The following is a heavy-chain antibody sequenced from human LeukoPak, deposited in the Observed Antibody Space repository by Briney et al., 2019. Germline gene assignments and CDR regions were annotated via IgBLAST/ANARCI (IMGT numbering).Heavy chain of an antibody. D-gene: IGHD6-13*01. CDR1: GGTFSSYA. V-gene: IGHV1-69*04. J-gene: IGHJ4*02. CDR3: ARVIRTAAAGTDYFDY. CDR2: IIPILGIA. Sequence: ASVKVSCKVSGGTFSSYAINWVRQAPGQRLEWMGRIIPILGIANYAQKFQGRVTITADKSTSTAYMELSSLRSEDTAVYYCARVIRTAAAGTDYFDYWGQGTLVTVSS.